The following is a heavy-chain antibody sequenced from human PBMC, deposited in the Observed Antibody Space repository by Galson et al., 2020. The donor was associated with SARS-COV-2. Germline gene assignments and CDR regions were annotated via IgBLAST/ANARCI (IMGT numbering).Heavy chain of an antibody. D-gene: IGHD3-22*01. CDR1: GFTVNSNY. Sequence: TGGSLRLSCAASGFTVNSNYVTWVRQAPGKGLEWVSILYSAGRTFYADSVKGRFTISRDSSSNTVYLQMNSLRAEDTAVYYCARADSSHVQLDYWGQGTLVTVSS. V-gene: IGHV3-66*01. CDR2: LYSAGRT. CDR3: ARADSSHVQLDY. J-gene: IGHJ4*02.